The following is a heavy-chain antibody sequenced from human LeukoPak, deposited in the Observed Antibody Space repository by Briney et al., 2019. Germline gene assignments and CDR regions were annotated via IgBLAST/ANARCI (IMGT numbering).Heavy chain of an antibody. CDR1: GITLSNYG. CDR3: AKRGVVIRVFLVGLHKEAYYFDS. V-gene: IGHV3-23*01. J-gene: IGHJ4*02. D-gene: IGHD3-10*01. Sequence: GGSLRLSCAVSGITLSNYGMSWVRQAPGKGLEWVAGLSGSGGGTNYADSVQGRFTISRDNPKNTLYLQMNSLRAEDTAVYFCAKRGVVIRVFLVGLHKEAYYFDSWGQGALVTVSS. CDR2: LSGSGGGT.